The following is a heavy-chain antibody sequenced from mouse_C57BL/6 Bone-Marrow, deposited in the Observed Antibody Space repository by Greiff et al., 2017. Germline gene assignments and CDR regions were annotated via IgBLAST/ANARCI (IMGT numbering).Heavy chain of an antibody. CDR3: TGTTVVATDY. D-gene: IGHD1-1*01. Sequence: VQLQQSGAELVRPGASVTLSCKASGYTFTDYEMHWVKQTPVHGLEWIGAIDPETGGTAYNQKFKGKAILTADKSSSTAYMELRSLTSEDSAVYYCTGTTVVATDYGGQGTTLTVSS. J-gene: IGHJ2*01. CDR1: GYTFTDYE. V-gene: IGHV1-15*01. CDR2: IDPETGGT.